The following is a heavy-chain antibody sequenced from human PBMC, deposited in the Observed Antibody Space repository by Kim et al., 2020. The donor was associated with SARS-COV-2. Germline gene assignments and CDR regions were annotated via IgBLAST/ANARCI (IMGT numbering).Heavy chain of an antibody. CDR3: ARDSNRSGSYEF. Sequence: SETLSLTCTVSGGSISSGGYYWSWIRQHPGKGLEWIGYIYYSGSTYYNPSLKSRVTISVDTSKNQFSLKLSSVTAADTAVYYCARDSNRSGSYEFWGQGTLVTVSS. D-gene: IGHD1-26*01. CDR2: IYYSGST. V-gene: IGHV4-31*03. J-gene: IGHJ4*02. CDR1: GGSISSGGYY.